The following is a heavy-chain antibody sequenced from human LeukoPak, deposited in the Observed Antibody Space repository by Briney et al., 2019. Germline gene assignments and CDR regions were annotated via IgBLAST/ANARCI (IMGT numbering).Heavy chain of an antibody. D-gene: IGHD3-9*01. CDR3: ARGHYDVLAASYKWTPDY. CDR2: ITSGGDYI. Sequence: GRSLRLSCAASGFTFNTFNMNWVRQAPGKGLEWVSSITSGGDYIYYADSVKGRFTTSRDNAKNSLSLQLNSLRVEDTAVYYCARGHYDVLAASYKWTPDYWGQGTLVNVSS. V-gene: IGHV3-21*01. CDR1: GFTFNTFN. J-gene: IGHJ4*02.